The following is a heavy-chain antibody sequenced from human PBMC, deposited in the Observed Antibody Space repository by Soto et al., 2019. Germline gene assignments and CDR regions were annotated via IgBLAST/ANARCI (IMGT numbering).Heavy chain of an antibody. J-gene: IGHJ2*01. CDR3: ARHFGAYRRWYGPWYFDL. D-gene: IGHD6-13*01. V-gene: IGHV5-51*01. CDR2: IYPGDSDT. Sequence: EVQLVQSGAEVKKPGESLKISCKGSGYSFTSYWIGWVRQMPGKGLEWMGIIYPGDSDTRYSPSFQGQVTISANKSISTAYLQWSSLKASDTAMYYCARHFGAYRRWYGPWYFDLWGRGTLVTVSS. CDR1: GYSFTSYW.